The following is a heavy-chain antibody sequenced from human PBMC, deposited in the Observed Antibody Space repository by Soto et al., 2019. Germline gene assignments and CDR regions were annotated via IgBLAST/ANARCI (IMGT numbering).Heavy chain of an antibody. Sequence: PVGSLRLSCASSVCTFSSYEMNWVRHSPGKWLEWVSYISSSGSTIYYADSVKGRFTISRDNAKNSLYLQMNSLRAADTAVYYCAREGVRPATLSYYHYYGMELLGQGTTVMVSS. CDR2: ISSSGSTI. CDR1: VCTFSSYE. CDR3: AREGVRPATLSYYHYYGMEL. D-gene: IGHD3-10*01. J-gene: IGHJ6*01. V-gene: IGHV3-48*03.